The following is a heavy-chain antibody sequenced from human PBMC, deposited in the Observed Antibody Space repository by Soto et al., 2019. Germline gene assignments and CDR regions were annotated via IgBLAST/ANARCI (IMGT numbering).Heavy chain of an antibody. D-gene: IGHD6-19*01. J-gene: IGHJ4*02. CDR1: GFTFSSYA. CDR2: ISGRGDST. Sequence: EVQLLESGGGLVQPGGSLRLSCAASGFTFSSYAMSWVRQAPGKGLEWVSVISGRGDSTYYADSVKGRFTISRDNSKNTLYLQMNSLRAEDTAVYYCAKRTSGWYFDYLGQGTLVTVSS. V-gene: IGHV3-23*01. CDR3: AKRTSGWYFDY.